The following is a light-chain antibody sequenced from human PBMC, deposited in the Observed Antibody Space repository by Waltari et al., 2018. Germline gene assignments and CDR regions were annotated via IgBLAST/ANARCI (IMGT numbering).Light chain of an antibody. J-gene: IGKJ2*01. Sequence: EIVLTQSPATLSLSPGERATLSCRASQSVSTYLAGYQQKPGQAPRLLIYDASNRGTGIPARFSGSGSGTDFTLTISSLEPEDFAVYYCQQRSNWPRTFGQGTKLEIK. CDR3: QQRSNWPRT. CDR1: QSVSTY. CDR2: DAS. V-gene: IGKV3-11*01.